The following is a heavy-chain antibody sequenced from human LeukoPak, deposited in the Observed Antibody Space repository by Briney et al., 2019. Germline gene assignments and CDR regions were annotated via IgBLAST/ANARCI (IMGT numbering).Heavy chain of an antibody. Sequence: GGSLRLSCAGSGFTFSQYFMHWVRQAPGKGLEWVSVIYSGGSTYYADSVKGRFTISRDNSKITLYLQMNSLRAEDTAVYYCARGTQGARVDYWGQGTLVTVSS. CDR3: ARGTQGARVDY. CDR2: IYSGGST. J-gene: IGHJ4*02. V-gene: IGHV3-66*02. CDR1: GFTFSQYF. D-gene: IGHD1-1*01.